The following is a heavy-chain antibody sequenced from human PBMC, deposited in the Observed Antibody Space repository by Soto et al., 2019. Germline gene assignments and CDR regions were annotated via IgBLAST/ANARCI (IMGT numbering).Heavy chain of an antibody. CDR1: GFTFRSYW. V-gene: IGHV3-7*01. D-gene: IGHD3-22*01. CDR2: IKHDGSET. CDR3: VKGEYYYDSSGYYPFVY. Sequence: GGSLRLSCAASGFTFRSYWMSWVRQVPGKGLEWVANIKHDGSETYYVDSVKGRFTISRDNSKNTQYLQMSSLRADDTAVYYCVKGEYYYDSSGYYPFVYWGQGT. J-gene: IGHJ4*02.